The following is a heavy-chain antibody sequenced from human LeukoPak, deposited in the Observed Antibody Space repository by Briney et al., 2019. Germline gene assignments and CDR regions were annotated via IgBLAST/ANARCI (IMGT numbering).Heavy chain of an antibody. CDR1: GFTFSNYG. D-gene: IGHD3-9*01. CDR3: ARDLDKLDY. CDR2: IKQDGSEK. V-gene: IGHV3-7*01. Sequence: PGGSLRLSCAASGFTFSNYGMSWVRQAPGKGLEWVANIKQDGSEKYYVDSVKGRFTISRDNAKNSLYLQMNSLRAEDTAVYYCARDLDKLDYWGQGTLVTVSS. J-gene: IGHJ4*02.